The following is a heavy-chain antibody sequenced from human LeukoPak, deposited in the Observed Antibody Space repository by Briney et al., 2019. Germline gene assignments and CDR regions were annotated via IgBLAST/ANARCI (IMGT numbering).Heavy chain of an antibody. Sequence: PSETLSLTCTVSGGSISSGGYYWSWIRQHPGKGLEWIGYVYYSGSTYYNPSLKSRVTISVDTSKNQFSLKLSSVTAADTAVYYCARDTTGAKIAAAGFDYWGQGTLVTVSS. V-gene: IGHV4-31*03. D-gene: IGHD6-13*01. CDR3: ARDTTGAKIAAAGFDY. J-gene: IGHJ4*02. CDR2: VYYSGST. CDR1: GGSISSGGYY.